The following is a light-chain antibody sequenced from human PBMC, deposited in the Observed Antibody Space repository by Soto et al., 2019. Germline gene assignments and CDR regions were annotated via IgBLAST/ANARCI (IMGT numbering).Light chain of an antibody. Sequence: QSVLTQPPSLSGAPGQRVTISCSGSSSNIGAGYDVHWYQQLPGTAPKLLIYGNSNRPSGVPDRFSGSKSGTSASLAITGLQSEDEADYYCQSYERSLSGVVFGGGTKVTVL. J-gene: IGLJ2*01. CDR1: SSNIGAGYD. CDR2: GNS. CDR3: QSYERSLSGVV. V-gene: IGLV1-40*01.